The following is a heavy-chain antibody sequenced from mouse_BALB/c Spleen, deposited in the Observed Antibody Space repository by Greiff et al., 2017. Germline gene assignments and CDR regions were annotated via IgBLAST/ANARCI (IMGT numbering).Heavy chain of an antibody. D-gene: IGHD2-1*01. Sequence: DVQLQESGPGLVKPSQSLSLTCSVTGYSITSGYYWNWIRQFPGNKLEWMGYISYDGSNNYNPSLKNRISITRDTSKNQFFLKLNSVTTEDTATYYCARGGNYEAYYAMDYWGQGTSVTVSS. CDR2: ISYDGSN. CDR1: GYSITSGYY. V-gene: IGHV3-6*02. CDR3: ARGGNYEAYYAMDY. J-gene: IGHJ4*01.